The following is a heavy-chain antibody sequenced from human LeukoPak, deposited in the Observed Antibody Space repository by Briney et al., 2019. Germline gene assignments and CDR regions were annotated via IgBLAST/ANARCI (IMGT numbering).Heavy chain of an antibody. V-gene: IGHV1-69*13. CDR3: ARAEVESYSGRGYYYYGMDV. J-gene: IGHJ6*02. D-gene: IGHD2-15*01. CDR1: GGTFSSYA. CDR2: IIPIFGTA. Sequence: LRASVKVSCKASGGTFSSYAISWVRQAPGQGLEWMGGIIPIFGTANYAQKFQGRVTITADESTSTAYMELSSLRSEDTAVYYCARAEVESYSGRGYYYYGMDVWGQGTTVTVSS.